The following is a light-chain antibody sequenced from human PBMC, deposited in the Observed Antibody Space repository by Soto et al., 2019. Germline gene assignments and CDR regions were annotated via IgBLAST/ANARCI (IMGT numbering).Light chain of an antibody. CDR3: SSYTSSSTPYV. Sequence: QSVLTQPASVSGSPGQSITISCTGTSSDVGSYNLVSWFQQHPGEAPKLIIYEVSNRPSGVSNRFSGSKSGNTASLTISGLQAEDEADYYCSSYTSSSTPYVFGTGTKVTVL. V-gene: IGLV2-14*02. CDR1: SSDVGSYNL. J-gene: IGLJ1*01. CDR2: EVS.